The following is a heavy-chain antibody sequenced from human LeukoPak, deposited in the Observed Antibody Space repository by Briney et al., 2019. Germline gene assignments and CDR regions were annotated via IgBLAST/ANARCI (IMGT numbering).Heavy chain of an antibody. CDR1: GFTFSSYA. Sequence: GGSLRLSCAASGFTFSSYAMSWVRQAPGKGLEWVSCISSSNTYIHYADSVKGRFTISRDNAKNSLYLQMSSLRAEDTAVYYCARAPGTIYSNYASPDYWGQGTLVTVSS. D-gene: IGHD4-11*01. CDR2: ISSSNTYI. CDR3: ARAPGTIYSNYASPDY. V-gene: IGHV3-21*01. J-gene: IGHJ4*02.